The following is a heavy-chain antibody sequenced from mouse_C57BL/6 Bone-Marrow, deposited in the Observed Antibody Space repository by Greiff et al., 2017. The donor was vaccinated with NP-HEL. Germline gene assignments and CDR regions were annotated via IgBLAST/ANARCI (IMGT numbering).Heavy chain of an antibody. J-gene: IGHJ2*01. Sequence: EVQRVESGGDLVKPGGSLKLSCAASGFTFSSYGMSWVRQTPDKRLEWVATISSGGSYTYYPDSVKGRFTISRDNAKNTLYLQMSSLKSEDTAMYYCARDGYYDFDYWGQGTTLTVSS. D-gene: IGHD2-3*01. CDR2: ISSGGSYT. V-gene: IGHV5-6*01. CDR3: ARDGYYDFDY. CDR1: GFTFSSYG.